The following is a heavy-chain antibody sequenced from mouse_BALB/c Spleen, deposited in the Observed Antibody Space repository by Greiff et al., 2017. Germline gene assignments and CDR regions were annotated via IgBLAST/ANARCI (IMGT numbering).Heavy chain of an antibody. V-gene: IGHV1S127*01. CDR3: TRSSWDEDY. CDR1: GYTFTSYW. Sequence: VQLQESGAELVKPGASVKMSCKASGYTFTSYWMHWVKQRPGQGLEWIGVIDPSDSYTSYNQKFKGKATLTVDTSSSTAYMQLSSLTSEDSAVYYCTRSSWDEDYWGQGTTLTVSS. CDR2: IDPSDSYT. D-gene: IGHD4-1*01. J-gene: IGHJ2*01.